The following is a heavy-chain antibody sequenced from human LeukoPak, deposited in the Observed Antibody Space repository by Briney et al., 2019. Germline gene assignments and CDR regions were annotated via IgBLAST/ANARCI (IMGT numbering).Heavy chain of an antibody. Sequence: GGSLRLSCAASGFTFSIYGMNWVRQAPGKGLEWISYISGSGGSTYYADSVKGRFTISRDNSKNTLYLQMSSLRAEDTAVYYCAKETTVAGFYPYFDYWGQGTLVTVSS. CDR1: GFTFSIYG. CDR3: AKETTVAGFYPYFDY. V-gene: IGHV3-23*01. J-gene: IGHJ4*02. CDR2: ISGSGGST. D-gene: IGHD6-19*01.